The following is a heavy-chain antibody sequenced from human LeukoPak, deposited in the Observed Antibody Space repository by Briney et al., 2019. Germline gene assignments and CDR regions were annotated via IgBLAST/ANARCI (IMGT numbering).Heavy chain of an antibody. V-gene: IGHV1-46*01. CDR1: GYTFTSYY. CDR3: ALPVPAANSFWSWFDP. J-gene: IGHJ5*02. Sequence: GASVKVSCKASGYTFTSYYMHWVRQAPGQGLEWMGIINPSGGSTSYAQKFQGRVTMTRDTSTSTVYMELSSLRSEDTAVYYCALPVPAANSFWSWFDPWGQGTLVTVSS. D-gene: IGHD2-2*01. CDR2: INPSGGST.